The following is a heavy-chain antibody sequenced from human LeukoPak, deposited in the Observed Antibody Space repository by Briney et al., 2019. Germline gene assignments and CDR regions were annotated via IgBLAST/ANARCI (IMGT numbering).Heavy chain of an antibody. Sequence: GGSLILSCAASGFSFGSYGIHWVRQAPGKGLEWVAVISHEGSQTYYADSVRGRFTISRDNSKNMVFLQMSSLRAEDTAVYYCARTREQWQVLDYWGQGTLVTVSS. V-gene: IGHV3-30*03. CDR1: GFSFGSYG. J-gene: IGHJ4*02. D-gene: IGHD6-19*01. CDR2: ISHEGSQT. CDR3: ARTREQWQVLDY.